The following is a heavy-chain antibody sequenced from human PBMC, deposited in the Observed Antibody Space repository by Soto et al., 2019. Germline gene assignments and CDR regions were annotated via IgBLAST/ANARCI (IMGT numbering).Heavy chain of an antibody. CDR2: IYWDDDR. D-gene: IGHD3-22*01. CDR1: GFSLSTSGVG. Sequence: SGPTLVNPTQTLTLTCTFSGFSLSTSGVGVGWIRQPPGKALEWLALIYWDDDRRYSPSLKSRLTITKDTSKNQVVLTMTNMDPVDTATYYCAQNTALGYYYDSSGQSQILFGAEYFQHWGQGTLVTVSS. CDR3: AQNTALGYYYDSSGQSQILFGAEYFQH. V-gene: IGHV2-5*02. J-gene: IGHJ1*01.